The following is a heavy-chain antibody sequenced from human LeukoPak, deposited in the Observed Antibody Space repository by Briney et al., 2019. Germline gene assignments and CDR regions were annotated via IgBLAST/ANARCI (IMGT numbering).Heavy chain of an antibody. CDR3: AKAGYGDYVYHLYFDY. CDR2: ISGSGGST. Sequence: QPGGSLRLSCAASGFTFSSYAMSWVRQAPGKGLEWVSAISGSGGSTYYADSVKGRFTISRDHSKNTLYLQMNSLRAEDTAVYYCAKAGYGDYVYHLYFDYWGQGTLVTVSS. J-gene: IGHJ4*02. D-gene: IGHD4-17*01. V-gene: IGHV3-23*01. CDR1: GFTFSSYA.